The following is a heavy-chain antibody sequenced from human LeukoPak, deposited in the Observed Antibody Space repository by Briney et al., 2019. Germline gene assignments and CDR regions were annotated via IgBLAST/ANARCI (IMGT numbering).Heavy chain of an antibody. J-gene: IGHJ5*02. CDR2: INHSGST. D-gene: IGHD6-13*01. CDR3: ARGTAAHPPWFDP. Sequence: PSETLSLTCAVYGGSFSGYYWSWIRQPPGKGLEWIGEINHSGSTNYNPSLKSRVTISVDTSKNQFSLKLSSVTAADTAVYYCARGTAAHPPWFDPWGQGTLVTVSS. CDR1: GGSFSGYY. V-gene: IGHV4-34*01.